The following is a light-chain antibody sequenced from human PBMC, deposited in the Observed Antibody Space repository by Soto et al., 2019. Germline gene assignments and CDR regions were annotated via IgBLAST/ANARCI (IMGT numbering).Light chain of an antibody. CDR2: EVA. CDR1: TSDVGGHNY. CDR3: SSYTTRQPII. V-gene: IGLV2-14*03. Sequence: QSVLTQPASVSGSPGESVTISCTGSTSDVGGHNYVSWYQQYPGKAPKLLIFEVAARPSGVSDRFSASKSGNTASLPISGLQTEDEDDYYCSSYTTRQPIIFGGGTKLTVL. J-gene: IGLJ2*01.